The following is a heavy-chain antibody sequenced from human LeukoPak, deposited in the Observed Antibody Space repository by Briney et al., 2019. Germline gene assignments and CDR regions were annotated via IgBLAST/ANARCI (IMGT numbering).Heavy chain of an antibody. CDR2: TNENGGAQ. D-gene: IGHD1-26*01. V-gene: IGHV3-7*01. J-gene: IGHJ4*02. CDR3: TPGGSHGH. Sequence: GGSLRLSCAASGFTSSDYWMAWVRQAPGKGLEWVGNTNENGGAQSYVDSVKGRFTVTRDNAKNSVYLQMESLGVDDSGVYYCTPGGSHGHWGQGVLVTVSS. CDR1: GFTSSDYW.